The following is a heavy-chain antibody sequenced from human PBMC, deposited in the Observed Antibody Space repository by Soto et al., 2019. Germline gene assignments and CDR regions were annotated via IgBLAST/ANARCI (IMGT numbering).Heavy chain of an antibody. V-gene: IGHV1-3*01. CDR1: GYTFTTNA. CDR3: AYDSSGYLDY. D-gene: IGHD3-22*01. CDR2: INVGNGNT. Sequence: ASVKVSCKASGYTFTTNAMHWVRQAPGQRLEWMGWINVGNGNTKYSQKFQGRVTITRDTSASTAHMELSSLRSEDTAVYYCAYDSSGYLDYWGQGTLVTVSS. J-gene: IGHJ4*02.